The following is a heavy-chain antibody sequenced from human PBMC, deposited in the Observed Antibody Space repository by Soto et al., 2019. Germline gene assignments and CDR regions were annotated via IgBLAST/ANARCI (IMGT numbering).Heavy chain of an antibody. Sequence: SPTLSLTCAISGDSVSSNSAAWNWIRQSPSRGLEWLGRTYYRSKWYNDYAVSVKSRITINPDTSKNQFSLQLNSVTPEDTAVYYCARDLGPIYTTGTTYYYYMDVWGKGTTVTVSS. J-gene: IGHJ6*03. V-gene: IGHV6-1*01. CDR2: TYYRSKWYN. D-gene: IGHD1-7*01. CDR3: ARDLGPIYTTGTTYYYYMDV. CDR1: GDSVSSNSAA.